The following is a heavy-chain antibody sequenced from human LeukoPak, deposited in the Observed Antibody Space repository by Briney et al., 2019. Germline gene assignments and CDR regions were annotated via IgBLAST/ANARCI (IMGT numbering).Heavy chain of an antibody. Sequence: PGGPLRLSCAASGFTLSNYWMHWVRQAPGKGLVWVSRISGDGSSTTYADSVKGRFTISRDNAKNTLYLQMNSLRAEDTAVYYCARATGYCTNGVCYLPDAFDIWGQGTMVTVSS. V-gene: IGHV3-74*01. CDR3: ARATGYCTNGVCYLPDAFDI. CDR2: ISGDGSST. J-gene: IGHJ3*02. D-gene: IGHD2-8*01. CDR1: GFTLSNYW.